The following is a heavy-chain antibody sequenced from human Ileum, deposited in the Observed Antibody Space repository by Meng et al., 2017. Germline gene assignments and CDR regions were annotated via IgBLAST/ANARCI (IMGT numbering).Heavy chain of an antibody. D-gene: IGHD3-10*01. CDR1: GFTFSNYE. CDR3: VGDSGSGSSPNESALDI. CDR2: INPSGTAI. J-gene: IGHJ3*02. Sequence: GGSLRLSCAASGFTFSNYEINWVRQAPGKGLEWSSYINPSGTAIYFADSVKGRFTMSRANAKNSLYLQMSSLRAEDTAVYYCVGDSGSGSSPNESALDIWGQGTMVTVSS. V-gene: IGHV3-48*03.